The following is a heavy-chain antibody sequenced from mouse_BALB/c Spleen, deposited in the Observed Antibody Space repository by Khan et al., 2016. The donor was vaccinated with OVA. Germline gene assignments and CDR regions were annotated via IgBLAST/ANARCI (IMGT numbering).Heavy chain of an antibody. J-gene: IGHJ3*01. CDR2: ILAGGSK. CDR1: GFSLTSYG. Sequence: VQLQQSGPGLVAPSQSLSITCTVSGFSLTSYGVHWVRQPPGKGLEWLGIILAGGSKNYNSALMSRLSISKDNSKSQVFLKMNSLQTDDTAMYYCARDTTAIPYWGQGTLVTVSA. V-gene: IGHV2-9*02. D-gene: IGHD1-2*01. CDR3: ARDTTAIPY.